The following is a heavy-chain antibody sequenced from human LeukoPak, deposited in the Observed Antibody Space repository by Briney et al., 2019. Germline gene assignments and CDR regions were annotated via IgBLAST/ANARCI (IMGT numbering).Heavy chain of an antibody. V-gene: IGHV1-2*02. J-gene: IGHJ4*02. CDR2: INPNSGGT. Sequence: ASVKVSCKASGYTFTGYYMHRVRQAPGQGLEWMGWINPNSGGTNYAQKFQGRVTMTRDTSISTAYMELSRLRSDDTAVYYCARERYYYGSGRTSYYFDYWGQGTLVTVSS. CDR1: GYTFTGYY. CDR3: ARERYYYGSGRTSYYFDY. D-gene: IGHD3-10*01.